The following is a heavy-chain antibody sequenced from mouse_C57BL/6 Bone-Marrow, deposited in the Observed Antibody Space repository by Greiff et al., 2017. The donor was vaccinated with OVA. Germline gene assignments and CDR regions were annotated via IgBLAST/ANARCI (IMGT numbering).Heavy chain of an antibody. Sequence: QVQLQQSGAELVMPGASVKLSCKASGYTFTSYWMHWVKQRPGQGLEWIGEIDPSDSYTNYNQKFKGKSTLTVDKSSSTAYMQLSSLTSEDSAVYYCARLTYWGQGTLVTVSA. J-gene: IGHJ3*01. CDR3: ARLTY. V-gene: IGHV1-69*01. CDR1: GYTFTSYW. CDR2: IDPSDSYT.